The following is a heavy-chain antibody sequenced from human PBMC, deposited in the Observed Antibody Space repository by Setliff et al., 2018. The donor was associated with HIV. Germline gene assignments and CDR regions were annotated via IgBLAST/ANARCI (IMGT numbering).Heavy chain of an antibody. CDR3: ASGKGVGGVVITDGLDV. D-gene: IGHD3-10*01. CDR1: GYTFSAYY. CDR2: INPNSGVT. J-gene: IGHJ6*04. Sequence: ASVKVSCKASGYTFSAYYMHWVRQAPGQGLEWMGWINPNSGVTGYALKFHDRVTMTRDTSISTAYLELRTLTSEDTAVYYCASGKGVGGVVITDGLDVWGKGTTVTVSS. V-gene: IGHV1-2*02.